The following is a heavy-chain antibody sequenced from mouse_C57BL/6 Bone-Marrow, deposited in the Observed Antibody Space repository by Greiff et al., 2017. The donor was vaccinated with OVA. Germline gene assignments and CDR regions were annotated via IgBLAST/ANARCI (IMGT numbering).Heavy chain of an antibody. J-gene: IGHJ4*01. CDR1: GFSFNTYA. CDR2: IRSKSNNYAT. V-gene: IGHV10-1*01. D-gene: IGHD2-4*01. CDR3: VRYYDYDVWYAMDY. Sequence: EVKLVESGGGLVQPKGSLKLSCAASGFSFNTYAMNWVRQAPGKGLEWVARIRSKSNNYATYYADSVKDRFTISREDSESMLYLQMNNLKTEDTAMYYCVRYYDYDVWYAMDYWGQGTSVTVSS.